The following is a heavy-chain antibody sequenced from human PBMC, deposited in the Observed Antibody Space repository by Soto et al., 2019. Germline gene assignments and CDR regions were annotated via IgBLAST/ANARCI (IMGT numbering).Heavy chain of an antibody. D-gene: IGHD2-15*01. CDR2: IYYSGST. CDR1: GSSVSSSSNY. CDR3: TRSFYCSGGSCYGGGFDY. V-gene: IGHV4-61*01. J-gene: IGHJ4*02. Sequence: QVQLQESGPGLVEPSETLSLTCTVSGSSVSSSSNYWSWIRQPPGKGLEWIAYIYYSGSTNYNPSLRSRVTISIDTSNNQFSLKLNSVTAADTAVYYCTRSFYCSGGSCYGGGFDYWGRGTLVTVSS.